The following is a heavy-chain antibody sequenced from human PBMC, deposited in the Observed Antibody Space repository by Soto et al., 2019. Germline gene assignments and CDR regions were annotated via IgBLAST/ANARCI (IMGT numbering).Heavy chain of an antibody. CDR1: GFTFSSYA. CDR2: ISGSGGST. CDR3: ARSMGWRDAFDI. Sequence: GGSLRLSCAASGFTFSSYAMNWVRQAPGKGLEWVSAISGSGGSTYYADSVKGRFTISRDSSKNTLYLQMNSLRADDTAVYYCARSMGWRDAFDIWGQGTMVTVSS. V-gene: IGHV3-23*01. D-gene: IGHD3-10*01. J-gene: IGHJ3*02.